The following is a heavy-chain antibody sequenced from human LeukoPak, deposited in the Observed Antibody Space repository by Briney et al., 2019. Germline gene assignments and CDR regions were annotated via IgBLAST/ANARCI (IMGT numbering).Heavy chain of an antibody. V-gene: IGHV1-2*02. CDR3: ARRRYCSSTSCSPGAFDI. CDR2: INPNSGAT. CDR1: GYTFTGYY. J-gene: IGHJ3*02. D-gene: IGHD2-2*01. Sequence: EASVKVSCKASGYTFTGYYLHWVRQAPGQGLEWMGGINPNSGATNYAQKFQGRVTMTRDTSISTAYMELSSLRSDDTAVYYCARRRYCSSTSCSPGAFDIWGQGTMVTVSS.